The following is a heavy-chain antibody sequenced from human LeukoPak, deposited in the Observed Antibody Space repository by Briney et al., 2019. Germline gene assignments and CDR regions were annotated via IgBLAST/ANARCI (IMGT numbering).Heavy chain of an antibody. CDR2: ISAYNGNT. V-gene: IGHV1-18*01. J-gene: IGHJ5*02. CDR1: GYTFTSYG. Sequence: ASVKVSCKASGYTFTSYGISWVRQAPGQGLEWMGWISAYNGNTNYAQKLQGRVTMTTDTSTSTAYMELRSLRSDDTAVYYCARSPLEYCGGDCYSPPNWFDPWGRGTLVTVSS. D-gene: IGHD2-21*02. CDR3: ARSPLEYCGGDCYSPPNWFDP.